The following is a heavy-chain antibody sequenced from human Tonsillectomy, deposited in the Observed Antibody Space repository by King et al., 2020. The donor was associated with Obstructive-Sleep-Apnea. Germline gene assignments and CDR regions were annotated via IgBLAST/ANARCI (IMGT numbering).Heavy chain of an antibody. CDR1: GFTFSRYG. CDR2: ISYDGNYK. Sequence: VQLVESGGGVVQPGRSLRLSCAASGFTFSRYGMHWVRQAPGKGLEWVALISYDGNYKYYADSVKGRFTTSRDDSQNTLFLQMNSLRIDDAAVYYCAKDRSIAAAGGPNYVDYWGQGTLVTVSS. CDR3: AKDRSIAAAGGPNYVDY. J-gene: IGHJ4*02. D-gene: IGHD6-13*01. V-gene: IGHV3-30*18.